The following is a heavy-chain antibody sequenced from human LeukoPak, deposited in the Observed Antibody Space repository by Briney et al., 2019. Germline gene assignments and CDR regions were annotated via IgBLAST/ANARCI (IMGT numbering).Heavy chain of an antibody. V-gene: IGHV1-2*02. CDR1: GYTFTGYY. D-gene: IGHD6-6*01. Sequence: ASVTVSCKASGYTFTGYYMHWVRQAPGQGLEWMGWINPNSGGTNYAQKFQGRVTMTRDTSISTAYMELSRLRSDDTAVYYCARDPRIAARPRTTKYNWFDPWGQGTLVTVSS. J-gene: IGHJ5*02. CDR2: INPNSGGT. CDR3: ARDPRIAARPRTTKYNWFDP.